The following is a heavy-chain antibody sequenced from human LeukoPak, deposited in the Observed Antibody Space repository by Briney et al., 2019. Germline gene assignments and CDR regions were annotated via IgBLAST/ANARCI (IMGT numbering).Heavy chain of an antibody. V-gene: IGHV3-30*18. J-gene: IGHJ4*02. CDR1: GFTFSSYG. CDR2: ISYDGSNK. Sequence: GGSLRLSCAASGFTFSSYGMHWVRQAPGKGLEWVAVISYDGSNKYYADSVKGRFTISRDNSKNTLYLQMSSLRAEDTAVYYCAKGLWYYYDSSGYVDYWGQGTLVTVSS. D-gene: IGHD3-22*01. CDR3: AKGLWYYYDSSGYVDY.